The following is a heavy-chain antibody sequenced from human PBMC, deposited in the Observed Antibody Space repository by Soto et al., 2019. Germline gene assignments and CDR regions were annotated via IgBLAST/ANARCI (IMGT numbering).Heavy chain of an antibody. CDR3: GRSGSGYVSFNED. D-gene: IGHD3-3*01. V-gene: IGHV1-69*01. CDR1: GGLFSSYA. Sequence: QEQLVQSGAEVKKSGSSVKVSCKDTGGLFSSYAVSWVRQAPGQGLEWMGGIIPVFGTAYYAQKFQGRVMITADESTNTAYMELSSLRSEDTAMYYCGRSGSGYVSFNEDWGQGTLVTVSS. J-gene: IGHJ4*02. CDR2: IIPVFGTA.